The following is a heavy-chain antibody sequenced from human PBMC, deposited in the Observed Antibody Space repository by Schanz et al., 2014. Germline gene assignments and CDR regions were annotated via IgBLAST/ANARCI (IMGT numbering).Heavy chain of an antibody. D-gene: IGHD3-9*01. V-gene: IGHV3-21*05. Sequence: EVQLLESGGGLVKPGGSLRLSCEASGFDFNSYSMNWVRQVPGKGLEWVSYISGTTTYTNYADSVKGRFTISRDNAKNTLYLQMNSLRAEDTAVYYCARDSRPNYDFLTAYYSIDYWGQGTLVTVSS. CDR1: GFDFNSYS. J-gene: IGHJ4*02. CDR2: ISGTTTYT. CDR3: ARDSRPNYDFLTAYYSIDY.